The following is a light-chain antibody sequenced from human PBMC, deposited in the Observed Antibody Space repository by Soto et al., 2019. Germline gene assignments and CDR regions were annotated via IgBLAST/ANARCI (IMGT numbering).Light chain of an antibody. CDR2: GAS. V-gene: IGKV3-20*01. CDR1: QSLSSSY. J-gene: IGKJ1*01. Sequence: EIVLTQSPGTLSVSPGERATLSCRASQSLSSSYLAWYQQKPGHPPRLLIYGASNRATGIPDRFSGSGSGTDFTLAISRLEPEDFAVYYCHQYGGSPPETFGQGTKVDIK. CDR3: HQYGGSPPET.